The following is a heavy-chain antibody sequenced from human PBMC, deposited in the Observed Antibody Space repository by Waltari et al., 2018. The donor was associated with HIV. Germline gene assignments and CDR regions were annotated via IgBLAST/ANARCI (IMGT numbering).Heavy chain of an antibody. CDR3: ARGLDYYDSSGYYYDPVDY. J-gene: IGHJ4*02. CDR1: GYTFTSYA. CDR2: INAGNGNT. D-gene: IGHD3-22*01. Sequence: QVQLVQSGAEVKKPGASVKVSCKASGYTFTSYAMHWVRQAPGQRLEWMGWINAGNGNTKYSQKFQGRVTITRDTSASTAYMELSSLRSEDTAVYYCARGLDYYDSSGYYYDPVDYWGQGTLVTVSS. V-gene: IGHV1-3*01.